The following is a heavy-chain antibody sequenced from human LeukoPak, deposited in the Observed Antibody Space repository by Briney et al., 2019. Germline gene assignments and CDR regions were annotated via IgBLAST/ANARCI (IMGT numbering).Heavy chain of an antibody. D-gene: IGHD3-10*01. Sequence: SETLSLTCAVYGGSFSGYYWSWIRQPPGKGLEWIGEINHIGSTNYNPSLKSRVTISIDTSKNQFSLKLRSVTAADTAVYFCARLFRYYYGSGAPRGYFDYWGQGTLVTVSS. CDR1: GGSFSGYY. J-gene: IGHJ4*02. CDR3: ARLFRYYYGSGAPRGYFDY. CDR2: INHIGST. V-gene: IGHV4-34*01.